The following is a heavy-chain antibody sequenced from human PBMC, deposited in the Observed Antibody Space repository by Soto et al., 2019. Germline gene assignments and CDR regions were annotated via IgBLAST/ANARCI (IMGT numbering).Heavy chain of an antibody. CDR2: IFYSGST. CDR1: GCSISNSSYY. D-gene: IGHD3-10*01. Sequence: SDTLSLTYSLSGCSISNSSYYGGWLRQPPGKGLEWIGSIFYSGSTYYNPSLKIRVTISVDTSKNQFSLKLSSVTAADTAVYYCARAYGSGSRYGMDVWGQGTTVT. J-gene: IGHJ6*02. V-gene: IGHV4-39*01. CDR3: ARAYGSGSRYGMDV.